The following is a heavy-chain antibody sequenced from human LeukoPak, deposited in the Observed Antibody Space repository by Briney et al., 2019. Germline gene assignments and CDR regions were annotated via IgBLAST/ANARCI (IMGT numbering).Heavy chain of an antibody. CDR1: GFTFSRYA. J-gene: IGHJ5*02. V-gene: IGHV3-30*04. Sequence: GGSLRLSCAASGFTFSRYAMHWVRQAPGKGLEWVAVISYDGSNKYYADSVKGRFTISRDNSKNTLYLQMNSLRAEDTAVYYCARDSSGSTHWFDPWGQGTLVTVSS. D-gene: IGHD6-19*01. CDR3: ARDSSGSTHWFDP. CDR2: ISYDGSNK.